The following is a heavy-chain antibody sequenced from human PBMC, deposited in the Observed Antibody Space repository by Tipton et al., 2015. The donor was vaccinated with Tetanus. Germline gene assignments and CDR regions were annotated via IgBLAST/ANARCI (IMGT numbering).Heavy chain of an antibody. D-gene: IGHD6-6*01. CDR1: GGSISSGDYY. CDR2: INHSGST. J-gene: IGHJ5*02. Sequence: LRLSCTVSGGSISSGDYYWSWIRQPPGKGLEWIGEINHSGSTNYNPSLKSRVTISVDTSKNQFSLKLSSVTAADTAVYYCARGRRKGYSSSFGLERVGPQLNWFDPWGQGTLVTVSS. V-gene: IGHV4-30-4*01. CDR3: ARGRRKGYSSSFGLERVGPQLNWFDP.